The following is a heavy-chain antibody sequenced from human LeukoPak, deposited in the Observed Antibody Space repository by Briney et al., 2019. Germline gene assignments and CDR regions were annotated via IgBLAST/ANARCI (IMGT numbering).Heavy chain of an antibody. CDR2: IYSGGST. J-gene: IGHJ4*02. D-gene: IGHD6-19*01. V-gene: IGHV3-53*01. Sequence: PGGSLSLSCAASGFTFSNAWMSWVRQAPGKGLEWVSVIYSGGSTYYADSVKGRFTISRDNSKNTLYLQMNSLRAEDTAVYYCAKDEGVAVAGTGIFDYWGQGTLVTVSS. CDR1: GFTFSNAW. CDR3: AKDEGVAVAGTGIFDY.